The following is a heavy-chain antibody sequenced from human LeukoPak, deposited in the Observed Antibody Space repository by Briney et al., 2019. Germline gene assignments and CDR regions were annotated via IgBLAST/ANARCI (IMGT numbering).Heavy chain of an antibody. CDR2: IYYSGST. Sequence: SETLSLTCTVSGGSISSGDYYWSWIRQPPGKGLEWIGYIYYSGSTYYNSSLKSRITISVDTSKNQFSLKLSSVTAADTAVYYCAREDYYDSSGYYLVYWGQGTLVTVSS. CDR1: GGSISSGDYY. D-gene: IGHD3-22*01. J-gene: IGHJ4*02. V-gene: IGHV4-30-4*08. CDR3: AREDYYDSSGYYLVY.